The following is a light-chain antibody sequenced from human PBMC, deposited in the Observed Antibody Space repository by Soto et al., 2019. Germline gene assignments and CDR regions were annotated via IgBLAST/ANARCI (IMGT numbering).Light chain of an antibody. CDR3: QRRRNKPPRT. Sequence: DIVLTQSPATLSSSPGERATLSCRASQSVSSYLTWYQQKPGQAPRLLIYDASNEATGIPARFSGSGSGTGFTLTLSSIEPEDFALYYYQRRRNKPPRTFGEGTKVEIK. V-gene: IGKV3-11*01. CDR2: DAS. J-gene: IGKJ4*01. CDR1: QSVSSY.